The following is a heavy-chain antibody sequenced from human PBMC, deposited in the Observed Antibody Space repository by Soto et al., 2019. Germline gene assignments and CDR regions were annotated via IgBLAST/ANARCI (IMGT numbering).Heavy chain of an antibody. CDR1: GFSFSSYA. D-gene: IGHD4-4*01. Sequence: QVRLVESGGGVVQPGRSLRLSCTASGFSFSSYAMYWFRQPPGKGLEWVAVISHDGINKHYADSVKGRVTVSRDNSNHSLDLQLNSLRGEDTAMYYCARDMYISYYFVKWFEPWGQGTLVTVSS. CDR2: ISHDGINK. J-gene: IGHJ5*02. V-gene: IGHV3-30-3*01. CDR3: ARDMYISYYFVKWFEP.